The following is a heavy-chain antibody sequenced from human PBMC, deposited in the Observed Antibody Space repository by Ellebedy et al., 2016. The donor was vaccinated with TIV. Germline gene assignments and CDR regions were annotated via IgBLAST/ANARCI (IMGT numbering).Heavy chain of an antibody. CDR1: GGSFSGYF. CDR2: INHGGST. J-gene: IGHJ4*02. CDR3: ARVSNLKGSDY. Sequence: MPSETLSLTCAVYGGSFSGYFWTWIRQPPGKGLEWIGEINHGGSTNYNPSLKSRVSISVDTSKNQFSLKLTSVTPADTAVYYCARVSNLKGSDYWGQGTLVTVSS. V-gene: IGHV4-34*01.